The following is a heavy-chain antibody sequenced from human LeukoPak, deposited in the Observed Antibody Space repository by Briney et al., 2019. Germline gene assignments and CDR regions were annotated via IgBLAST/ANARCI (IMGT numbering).Heavy chain of an antibody. D-gene: IGHD3-3*01. J-gene: IGHJ4*02. Sequence: GGSLRLSCAASGFTFSSHAMAWVRQAPGKGLEWVSAIGGRGGSTYYADSVKGRFTISRDNSKNTVYPQMNSLRAEDTAVYYCARDPGVVAFHYFDFWGQGTLVTVSS. CDR1: GFTFSSHA. V-gene: IGHV3-23*01. CDR2: IGGRGGST. CDR3: ARDPGVVAFHYFDF.